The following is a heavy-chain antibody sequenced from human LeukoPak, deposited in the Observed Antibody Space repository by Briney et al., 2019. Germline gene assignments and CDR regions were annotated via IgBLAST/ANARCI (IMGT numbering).Heavy chain of an antibody. J-gene: IGHJ4*02. CDR1: GFPFSSYS. D-gene: IGHD3-10*01. Sequence: GSLRLSCAASGFPFSSYSMNWVRQAPGKGLEWVSYISSSSSTIYYADSVKGRFTISRDNAKNSLYLQMNSLRTEDTAVYYCARIWFRELPSPFDYWGQGTLVTVSS. V-gene: IGHV3-48*04. CDR3: ARIWFRELPSPFDY. CDR2: ISSSSSTI.